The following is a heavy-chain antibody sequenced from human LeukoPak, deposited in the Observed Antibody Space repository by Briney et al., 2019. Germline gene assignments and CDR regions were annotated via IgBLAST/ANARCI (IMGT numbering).Heavy chain of an antibody. CDR3: AREGLKWLRSDYYGMDV. CDR2: TYNSDSS. CDR1: GGSISSYY. J-gene: IGHJ6*02. V-gene: IGHV4-4*08. Sequence: SETLSLTCTVSGGSISSYYWSWIRQPPGQGLEWIGYTYNSDSSNSNPSLQSRVTISVDTPKNQFSLKLGSVTAAGTAVYYCAREGLKWLRSDYYGMDVWGQGTTVTVSS. D-gene: IGHD5-12*01.